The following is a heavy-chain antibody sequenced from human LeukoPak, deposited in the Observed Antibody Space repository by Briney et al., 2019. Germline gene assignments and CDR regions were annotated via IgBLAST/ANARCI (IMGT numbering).Heavy chain of an antibody. J-gene: IGHJ4*02. CDR1: GGSISTYY. D-gene: IGHD6-19*01. Sequence: NSSETLSLTCTVSGGSISTYYWTWIRQPPGKGLEWIGYIHYSGSTNSFPSLKSRVTISVDTSKNQFSLKLSSVTAADTAVYYCARDGSGTGWYYFDYWGQGTLVTVSS. V-gene: IGHV4-59*01. CDR3: ARDGSGTGWYYFDY. CDR2: IHYSGST.